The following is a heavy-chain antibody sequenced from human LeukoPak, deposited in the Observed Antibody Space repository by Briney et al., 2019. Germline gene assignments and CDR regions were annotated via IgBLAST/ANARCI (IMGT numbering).Heavy chain of an antibody. V-gene: IGHV3-30*18. CDR2: ISYDGSNK. D-gene: IGHD3-22*01. CDR3: AKPKAAYYYDSSGYYLDY. CDR1: GVTFSRYG. Sequence: GGSRRLSCAASGVTFSRYGMHWVRQAPGKGLEGVAVISYDGSNKYYADSVKGRFTISRDNSKNTLYLQMNSLRAEDTAVYYCAKPKAAYYYDSSGYYLDYWGQGTLVTVSS. J-gene: IGHJ4*02.